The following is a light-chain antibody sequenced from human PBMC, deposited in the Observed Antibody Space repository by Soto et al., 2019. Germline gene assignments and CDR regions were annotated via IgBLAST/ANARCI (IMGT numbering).Light chain of an antibody. CDR1: QSIRSY. J-gene: IGKJ1*01. CDR2: KAS. Sequence: DIQMHQSPSSLSASVGDSVTITCRASQSIRSYLNWYQQKPGKAAKLLIYKASTLKSGVPSRFSGSGAGTEVTLTISSLQPDDFATYDGQHYNSYSEAVGQGTKVDIK. CDR3: QHYNSYSEA. V-gene: IGKV1-5*03.